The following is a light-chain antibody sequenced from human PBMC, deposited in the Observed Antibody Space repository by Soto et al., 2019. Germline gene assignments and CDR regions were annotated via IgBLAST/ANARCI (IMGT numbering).Light chain of an antibody. CDR3: QQYGNSPLYT. V-gene: IGKV3-11*01. J-gene: IGKJ2*01. CDR2: DAS. CDR1: QSVSTY. Sequence: ETVLTQSPATLSLSPGESATLSCRASQSVSTYLAWYQQKPGQAPRLLIYDASNRVTGIPARFRGSGSGTDFTLTISSLEPDDFAVYYCQQYGNSPLYTFGQGTKLDIK.